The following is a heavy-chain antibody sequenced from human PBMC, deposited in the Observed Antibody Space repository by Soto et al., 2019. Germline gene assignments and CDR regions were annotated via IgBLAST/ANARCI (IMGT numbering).Heavy chain of an antibody. CDR1: GFTFSGSA. D-gene: IGHD3-22*01. J-gene: IGHJ6*02. Sequence: GGSLRLSCAASGFTFSGSAMHWVRQASGKGLEWVGRIRSKANSYATAYAASVKGRFTISRDDSKNTAYLQMNSLKTEDTAVYYCTRPDYYDSSGYYYSHYYGMDVWGQGTTVTVSS. CDR3: TRPDYYDSSGYYYSHYYGMDV. CDR2: IRSKANSYAT. V-gene: IGHV3-73*01.